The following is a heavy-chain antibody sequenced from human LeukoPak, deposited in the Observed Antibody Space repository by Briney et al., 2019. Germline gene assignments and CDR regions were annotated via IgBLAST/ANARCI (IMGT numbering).Heavy chain of an antibody. Sequence: SETLSLTCTVSGGSISSSSYYWGWIRQPPGKGLEWIGSIYYSGSTYYNPSLKSRVTISVDTSKNQFSLKLSSVTAADTAVYYCARASYDSSGYLHDYWGQGTLVTVSS. V-gene: IGHV4-39*07. CDR1: GGSISSSSYY. J-gene: IGHJ4*02. CDR3: ARASYDSSGYLHDY. CDR2: IYYSGST. D-gene: IGHD3-22*01.